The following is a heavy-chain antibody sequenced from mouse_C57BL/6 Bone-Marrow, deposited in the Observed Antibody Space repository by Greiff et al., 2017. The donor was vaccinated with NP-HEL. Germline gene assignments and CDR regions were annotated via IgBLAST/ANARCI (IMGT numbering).Heavy chain of an antibody. Sequence: QVQLQQPGAELVKPGASVKLSCKASGYTFTSYWMHWVKQRPGQGLEWIGMIHPNSGSTNYKEKFKSKATLTVDKSSSTAYMQLSSLTSEDSAVYYWARQNAWFAYWGQGTVVTVSA. V-gene: IGHV1-64*01. CDR2: IHPNSGST. CDR3: ARQNAWFAY. J-gene: IGHJ3*01. CDR1: GYTFTSYW.